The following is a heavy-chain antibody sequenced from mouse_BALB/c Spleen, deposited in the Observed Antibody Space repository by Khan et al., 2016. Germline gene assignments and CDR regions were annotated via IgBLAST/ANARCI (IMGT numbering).Heavy chain of an antibody. CDR2: INPGSGGT. CDR3: ARYDSNYYAMDY. D-gene: IGHD2-5*01. Sequence: QVQLKQSGAELVRPGTSVKVSCKASGYAFTNYLIEWVKQRPGQGLEWIGVINPGSGGTNYNEKFKGKATLTADKSSSTAYMQLSSLTSDDSAVYFCARYDSNYYAMDYWGQGTTVTVSS. V-gene: IGHV1-54*01. CDR1: GYAFTNYL. J-gene: IGHJ4*01.